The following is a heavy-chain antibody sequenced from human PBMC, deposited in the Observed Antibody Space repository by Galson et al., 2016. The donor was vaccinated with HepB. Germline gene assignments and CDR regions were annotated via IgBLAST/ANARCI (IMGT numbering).Heavy chain of an antibody. J-gene: IGHJ4*02. D-gene: IGHD1-14*01. Sequence: CAISGDSVSGNGAVAWNWFRQSPSRGLEWLGRTYYRSKWYYEYALSVTSRITISPDTSKNQFSLQLNSVTPEDAAVYFCARGTRNAFDYWGQGTLVTVSS. CDR2: TYYRSKWYY. CDR1: GDSVSGNGAVA. CDR3: ARGTRNAFDY. V-gene: IGHV6-1*01.